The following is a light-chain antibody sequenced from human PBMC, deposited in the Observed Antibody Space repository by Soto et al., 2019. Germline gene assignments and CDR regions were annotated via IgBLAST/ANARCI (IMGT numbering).Light chain of an antibody. CDR3: SAWDDSLNGPV. V-gene: IGLV1-44*01. CDR2: STN. Sequence: QSVLTQPPSASGTPGQRVTMSCSGSNSNIGRNPVNWYQQLPGTAPKVLISSTNQRPSGVPDRFSGSKSGTSASLAISGLQSEDEADYYCSAWDDSLNGPVFGGGTKLTVL. CDR1: NSNIGRNP. J-gene: IGLJ3*02.